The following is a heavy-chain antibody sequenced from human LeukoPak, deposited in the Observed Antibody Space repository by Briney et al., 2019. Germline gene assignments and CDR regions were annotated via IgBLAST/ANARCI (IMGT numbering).Heavy chain of an antibody. J-gene: IGHJ4*02. CDR3: ARDSHYSAAPSDY. Sequence: SVKVSCKASGGTFSNDAISWVRQAPGQGLDWMGRIIPTLGIAKYAQKFQGRVTITADSSTSTAYMELRNLRSEDTAVYYCARDSHYSAAPSDYWGQGTLVTVSS. CDR2: IIPTLGIA. V-gene: IGHV1-69*04. CDR1: GGTFSNDA. D-gene: IGHD2-21*01.